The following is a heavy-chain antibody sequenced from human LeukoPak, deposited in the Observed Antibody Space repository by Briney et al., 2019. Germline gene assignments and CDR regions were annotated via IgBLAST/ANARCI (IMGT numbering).Heavy chain of an antibody. V-gene: IGHV3-53*01. D-gene: IGHD2-15*01. J-gene: IGHJ6*02. CDR2: IYSGGST. CDR1: GFTFSSYW. CDR3: ARDKPDCSGGSCYGSYGMDV. Sequence: GGSLRLSCAASGFTFSSYWMSWVRQAPGKGLEWVSVIYSGGSTYYADSVKGRFTISRDNSKNTLYLQMNSLRAEDTAVYYCARDKPDCSGGSCYGSYGMDVWGQGTTVTVSS.